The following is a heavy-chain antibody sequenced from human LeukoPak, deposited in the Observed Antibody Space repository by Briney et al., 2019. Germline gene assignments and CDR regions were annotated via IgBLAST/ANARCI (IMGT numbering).Heavy chain of an antibody. J-gene: IGHJ4*02. CDR2: IKQDGSEK. V-gene: IGHV3-7*01. CDR1: GFTFSDYY. D-gene: IGHD5-12*01. CDR3: ARDGTYTDYDPDFDI. Sequence: GGSLRLSCAASGFTFSDYYMSWIRQAPGKGLEWVANIKQDGSEKYYVDSVKGRFTISRDNAKNSLYLQMNSLRAEDTAVFYCARDGTYTDYDPDFDIWGQGTLVTVSS.